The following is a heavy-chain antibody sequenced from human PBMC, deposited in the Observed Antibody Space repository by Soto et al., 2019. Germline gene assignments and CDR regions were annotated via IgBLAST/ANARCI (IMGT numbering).Heavy chain of an antibody. CDR1: GFTFSSFA. Sequence: EVQLLESGGGLVQPGGSLRLSFVASGFTFSSFAMTSVRQAPGKGLEWGSGISASGGSTYYVDSVKGRFTIYRDNSNDMLSLPMNSLRAEDTARYYCGRAKTTTIRAFDIWGRGTMVTVSS. CDR2: ISASGGST. CDR3: GRAKTTTIRAFDI. J-gene: IGHJ3*02. V-gene: IGHV3-23*01. D-gene: IGHD1-1*01.